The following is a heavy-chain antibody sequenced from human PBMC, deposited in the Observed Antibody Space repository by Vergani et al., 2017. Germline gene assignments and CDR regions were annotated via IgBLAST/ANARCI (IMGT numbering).Heavy chain of an antibody. Sequence: EVQLLESGGGLVQPGGSLRLSCAASGFTFSSYAMSWVRQAPGKGLEWVSAISGSGGSTYYADAVKGRFTISRDNSKNTLYLQMNSLRAEDTAVYYCAKDEAYSSGWYWNYWGQGTLVTVSS. CDR3: AKDEAYSSGWYWNY. J-gene: IGHJ4*02. CDR2: ISGSGGST. D-gene: IGHD6-19*01. CDR1: GFTFSSYA. V-gene: IGHV3-23*01.